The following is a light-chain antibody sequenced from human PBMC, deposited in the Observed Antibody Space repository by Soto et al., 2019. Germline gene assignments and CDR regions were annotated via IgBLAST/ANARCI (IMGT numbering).Light chain of an antibody. V-gene: IGKV3-11*01. CDR2: DAS. Sequence: EIVLTQSPATLSLSPGNRATLSCRASQSVSSYLAWYQQKPGQAPRLLIYDASNRATGIPARFTGSGSGTDFTLTIISLQPEDFATYYCQQSYTTPLTFGGGTKVEIK. J-gene: IGKJ4*01. CDR3: QQSYTTPLT. CDR1: QSVSSY.